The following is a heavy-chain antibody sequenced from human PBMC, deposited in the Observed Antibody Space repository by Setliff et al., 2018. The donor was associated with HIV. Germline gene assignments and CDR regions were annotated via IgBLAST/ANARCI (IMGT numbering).Heavy chain of an antibody. CDR2: IHYSGNT. CDR1: GGSISSSSYF. V-gene: IGHV4-39*07. Sequence: SETLSLTCTVSGGSISSSSYFWGWIRQPPGKGLEWIATIHYSGNTYYNPSLKSRVTISVDTSKNQFSLKLSSVTAADTAVYYCARDYSGNYYGYFDLWGRGTLVTVPQ. D-gene: IGHD1-26*01. CDR3: ARDYSGNYYGYFDL. J-gene: IGHJ2*01.